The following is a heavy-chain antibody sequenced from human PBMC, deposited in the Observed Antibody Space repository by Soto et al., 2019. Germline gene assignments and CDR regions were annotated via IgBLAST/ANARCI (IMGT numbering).Heavy chain of an antibody. CDR3: AGHSPIAIELLDW. J-gene: IGHJ4*02. D-gene: IGHD2-21*01. V-gene: IGHV3-74*01. CDR2: ISSDGSTT. CDR1: GFTFSSYW. Sequence: GGSLRLSCAASGFTFSSYWMHWVRRAPGKGLVWVSGISSDGSTTSYADSVKGRFTISRDNAKNTLYLQMNSLRAEDTAVYYCAGHSPIAIELLDWWGQGTLVTVSS.